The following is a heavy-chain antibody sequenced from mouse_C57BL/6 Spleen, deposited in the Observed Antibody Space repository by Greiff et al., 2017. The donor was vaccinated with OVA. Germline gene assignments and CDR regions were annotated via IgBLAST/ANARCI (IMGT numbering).Heavy chain of an antibody. J-gene: IGHJ3*01. CDR1: GFNIKDDY. CDR3: TTNYVFAY. Sequence: EVQLQQSGAELVRPGASVKLSCTASGFNIKDDYMHWVKQRPEQGLEWIGWIDPENGDTEYASQFQGKATITADTSSNTAYLQLSSLTSEDTAVYYCTTNYVFAYWGQGTLVTVSA. V-gene: IGHV14-4*01. CDR2: IDPENGDT. D-gene: IGHD1-1*01.